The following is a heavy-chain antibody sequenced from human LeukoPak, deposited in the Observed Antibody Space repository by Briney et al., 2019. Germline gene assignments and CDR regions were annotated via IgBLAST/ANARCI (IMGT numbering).Heavy chain of an antibody. CDR3: ARGPDHYGGSDY. CDR1: GYTFTSYG. CDR2: ISVYNGNT. J-gene: IGHJ4*02. V-gene: IGHV1-18*01. D-gene: IGHD4-23*01. Sequence: ASVKVSCKASGYTFTSYGISWVRQAPRQGLEWMGWISVYNGNTNYAQMFQGRVTMTTDTSTSTAYMELRSLRSDDTAVYYCARGPDHYGGSDYWGQGTLVTVSS.